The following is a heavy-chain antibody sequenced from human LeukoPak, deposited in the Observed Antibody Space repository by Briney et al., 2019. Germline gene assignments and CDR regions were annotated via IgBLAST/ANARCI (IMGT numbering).Heavy chain of an antibody. CDR3: ARARGVTRLPDY. Sequence: SETLSLTCSVSGGSISRNTHYCGWIRQPPGKGLEWIGSIHYSGSTYYNPSLKSRVTISIDTSKNHFSLNLSSVTAADTAVYYCARARGVTRLPDYWGQGTLVTVCS. J-gene: IGHJ4*02. V-gene: IGHV4-39*07. D-gene: IGHD2-21*02. CDR1: GGSISRNTHY. CDR2: IHYSGST.